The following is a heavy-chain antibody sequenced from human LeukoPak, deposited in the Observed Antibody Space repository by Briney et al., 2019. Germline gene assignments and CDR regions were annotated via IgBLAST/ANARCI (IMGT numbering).Heavy chain of an antibody. CDR3: GRDPKLGIRGYTYGYIDY. CDR1: GYTFISYA. D-gene: IGHD5-18*01. J-gene: IGHJ4*02. V-gene: IGHV7-4-1*02. Sequence: ASVKVSCKTSGYTFISYAMNWVRQAPGQGLEWMGWINTNTGNPTYAQGFTGRYVFSLDTSVSTAYLQISGLKADDTAVYYCGRDPKLGIRGYTYGYIDYWGQGTLVTVSS. CDR2: INTNTGNP.